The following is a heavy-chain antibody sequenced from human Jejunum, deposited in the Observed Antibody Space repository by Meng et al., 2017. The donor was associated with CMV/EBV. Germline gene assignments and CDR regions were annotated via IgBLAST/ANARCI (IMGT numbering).Heavy chain of an antibody. CDR2: INGDGTAT. J-gene: IGHJ4*02. D-gene: IGHD3-22*01. CDR3: SRTFYHDSSFDY. Sequence: CVASGFTFSSYWMHWVRQAPEKGLMWVSRINGDGTATGYADSVKGRFSISRDNAKNTFYLQMNSLRDEDTAVYFCSRTFYHDSSFDYWGQGILVTVSS. CDR1: GFTFSSYW. V-gene: IGHV3-74*01.